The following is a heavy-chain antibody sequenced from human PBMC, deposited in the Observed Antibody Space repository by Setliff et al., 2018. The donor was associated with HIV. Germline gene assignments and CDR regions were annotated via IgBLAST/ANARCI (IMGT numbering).Heavy chain of an antibody. CDR3: ARGPGGWQRDYYYYMDV. V-gene: IGHV4-34*01. CDR2: INHSGST. D-gene: IGHD2-15*01. J-gene: IGHJ6*03. Sequence: LSLTCAVYGGSFSGNYWSWIRQPPGKGLEWIGEINHSGSTNYNPSLKSRVIISVDLSKNQFSLKLSSVTAADTAVHYCARGPGGWQRDYYYYMDVWGKGTTVTVSS. CDR1: GGSFSGNY.